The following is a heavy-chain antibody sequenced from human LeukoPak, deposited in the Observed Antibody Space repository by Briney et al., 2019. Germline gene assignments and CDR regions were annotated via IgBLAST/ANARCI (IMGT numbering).Heavy chain of an antibody. V-gene: IGHV3-33*06. D-gene: IGHD5-24*01. J-gene: IGHJ4*02. CDR1: GFTFSSYG. Sequence: GGSLRLSCAASGFTFSSYGMHWVRQAPGEGLEWVAVIWYDGSNKYYADSVKGRFTISRDNSKNTLYLQMNSLRAEDTAVYYCAKGRGKNDGYNSPNFDYWGQGTLVTVSS. CDR3: AKGRGKNDGYNSPNFDY. CDR2: IWYDGSNK.